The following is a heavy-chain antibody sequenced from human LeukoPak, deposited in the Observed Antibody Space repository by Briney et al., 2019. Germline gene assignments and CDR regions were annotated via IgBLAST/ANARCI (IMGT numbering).Heavy chain of an antibody. V-gene: IGHV3-21*01. CDR1: RFTFSSYN. Sequence: GGSLRLSCAASRFTFSSYNMNWVRQAPGKGLEWVSYISSSSSYIYYADSVKGRFTISRDNAKNSLYLQMNSLRAEDTAVYYCARGLGATSYAFDIWGQGTMVTVSS. CDR2: ISSSSSYI. D-gene: IGHD1-26*01. J-gene: IGHJ3*02. CDR3: ARGLGATSYAFDI.